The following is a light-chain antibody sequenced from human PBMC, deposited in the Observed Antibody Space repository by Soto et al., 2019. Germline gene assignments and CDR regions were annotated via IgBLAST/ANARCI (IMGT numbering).Light chain of an antibody. CDR2: DVN. CDR1: SNDVGGYNY. J-gene: IGLJ3*02. CDR3: CSYAGSYTGV. V-gene: IGLV2-11*01. Sequence: QSALTQPRSVSGSPGQSVTISCTGTSNDVGGYNYVSWYQQHPGKAPKLMIYDVNKRPSGVPDRFSGSKSGNTASLTISGLQADDEADYYCCSYAGSYTGVFGGGTKLTVL.